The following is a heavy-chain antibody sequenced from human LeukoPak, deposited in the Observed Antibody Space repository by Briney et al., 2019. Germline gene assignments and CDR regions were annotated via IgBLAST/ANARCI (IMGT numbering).Heavy chain of an antibody. CDR2: INAGNGNT. CDR3: ARPDYGDTPPRY. CDR1: GYTFTNYA. Sequence: ASVKVSCKASGYTFTNYAMHWMRQAPGQRLEWMGWINAGNGNTKYSQKFQGRVTVTRDTSASTAYMELSSLRSEDTAVYYCARPDYGDTPPRYWGQGTLVTVSS. J-gene: IGHJ4*02. D-gene: IGHD4-17*01. V-gene: IGHV1-3*01.